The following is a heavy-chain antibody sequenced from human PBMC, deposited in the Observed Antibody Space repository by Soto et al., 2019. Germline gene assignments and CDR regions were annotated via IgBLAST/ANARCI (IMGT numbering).Heavy chain of an antibody. D-gene: IGHD6-13*01. CDR3: ARDSPIASGWFDP. Sequence: LRLSCAASGFTFSSYAMSWVRQAPGKGLEWVAIIWAGGSSKYYADSVKGRFTISRDNSKNTLYLLMNSLRGEDTAVYYCARDSPIASGWFDPWGQGTLVTVS. CDR1: GFTFSSYA. V-gene: IGHV3-33*08. J-gene: IGHJ5*02. CDR2: IWAGGSSK.